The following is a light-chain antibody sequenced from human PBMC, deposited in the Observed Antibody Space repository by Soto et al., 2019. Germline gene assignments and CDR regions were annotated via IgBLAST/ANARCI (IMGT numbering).Light chain of an antibody. CDR1: QSVSSN. V-gene: IGKV3-15*01. CDR2: GAS. Sequence: EIVMTQSPATLSVSPGERATLSCRASQSVSSNLAWYQQKPGQAPRLLIYGASTRATGIPARFSGSGSGTEFTLTISSLQSEDCAVYYCQQYTNWYTFGQGTKLEIK. J-gene: IGKJ2*01. CDR3: QQYTNWYT.